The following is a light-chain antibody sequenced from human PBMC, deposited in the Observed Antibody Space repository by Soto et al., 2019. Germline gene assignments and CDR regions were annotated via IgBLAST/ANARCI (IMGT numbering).Light chain of an antibody. V-gene: IGLV2-14*01. Sequence: QSALTQPASVSGSPGQRITISCTGTSSNVGGYTFVSWYQQHPGKAPKLIIYKVSNRPSGVSNRFSGSKSGNTASLTISGLQAEDEADYYCNSYTSKSTGVFGTGTKLTVL. J-gene: IGLJ1*01. CDR1: SSNVGGYTF. CDR2: KVS. CDR3: NSYTSKSTGV.